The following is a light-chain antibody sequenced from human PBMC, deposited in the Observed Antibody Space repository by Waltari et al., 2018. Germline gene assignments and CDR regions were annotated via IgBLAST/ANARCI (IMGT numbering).Light chain of an antibody. CDR2: YDG. Sequence: SYVLTQPSSVSVAPGKTATITCGGNNIGSKSVHWYQQKPGQAPVLVISYDGDRPSGIPERFSGSNAGSTATLTISRVEVGDEADYYCQVLDSSGDGVFGGGTKLTVL. CDR1: NIGSKS. V-gene: IGLV3-21*04. J-gene: IGLJ3*02. CDR3: QVLDSSGDGV.